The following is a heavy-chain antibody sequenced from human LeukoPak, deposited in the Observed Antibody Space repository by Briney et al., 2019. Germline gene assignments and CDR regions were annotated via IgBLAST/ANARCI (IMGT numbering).Heavy chain of an antibody. CDR3: ARDIYPVHYSNYTYYYYMDV. CDR2: IYHSGST. CDR1: GGSISSGGYY. D-gene: IGHD4-11*01. Sequence: SETLSLTCTVSGGSISSGGYYWSWIRQPPGKGLEWIGYIYHSGSTYYNPSLKSRVTISVDRSKNQFSLKLSSVTAADTAVYYCARDIYPVHYSNYTYYYYMDVWGKGTTVTVSS. J-gene: IGHJ6*03. V-gene: IGHV4-30-2*01.